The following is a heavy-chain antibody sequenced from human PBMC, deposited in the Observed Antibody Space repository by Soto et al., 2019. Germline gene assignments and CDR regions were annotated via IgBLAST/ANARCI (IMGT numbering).Heavy chain of an antibody. D-gene: IGHD6-13*01. CDR1: GYTFTSYD. CDR3: ARERSAAGTGGFDP. CDR2: MNPNSGNT. Sequence: QVQLVQSGAEVKKPGASVKVSCKASGYTFTSYDINWVRQATGQGLEWMGWMNPNSGNTGYAQKFQGRVHMTRITSIRTAYMELGSLRSEDTAVDYCARERSAAGTGGFDPWGQGTLVTVSS. J-gene: IGHJ5*02. V-gene: IGHV1-8*01.